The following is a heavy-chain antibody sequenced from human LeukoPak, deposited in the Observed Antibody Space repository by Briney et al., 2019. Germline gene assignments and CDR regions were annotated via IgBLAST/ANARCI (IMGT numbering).Heavy chain of an antibody. V-gene: IGHV5-51*01. CDR1: GYSFTSYW. J-gene: IGHJ4*02. CDR3: ARHSLEYYYDSSGYPDY. Sequence: GESLKISCKGSGYSFTSYWIGWVRQMPGKGLEWMGIIYPGDSDTRYSPSFQGQVTISADKSISTAYLQWSSLKASDTAMYYCARHSLEYYYDSSGYPDYWGQGTLVTVSS. D-gene: IGHD3-22*01. CDR2: IYPGDSDT.